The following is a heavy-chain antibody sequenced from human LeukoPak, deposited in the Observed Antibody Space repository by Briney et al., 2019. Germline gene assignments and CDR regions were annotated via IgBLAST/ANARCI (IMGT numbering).Heavy chain of an antibody. CDR1: GFTFSSYA. V-gene: IGHV3-30*02. CDR2: IRFDGNNK. J-gene: IGHJ4*02. CDR3: AKDYSSALRGFDY. D-gene: IGHD6-25*01. Sequence: PGGSLRLSCAASGFTFSSYAMHWVRQAPGKGLEWVAFIRFDGNNKYYADSVKGRFTISSDNSKNTLYLQMNSLRAEDTAVYYCAKDYSSALRGFDYWGQGTLVTVSS.